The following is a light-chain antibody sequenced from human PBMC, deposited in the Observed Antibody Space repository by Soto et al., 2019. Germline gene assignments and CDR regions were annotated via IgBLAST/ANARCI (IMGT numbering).Light chain of an antibody. CDR1: SSNIGTND. CDR2: YDD. V-gene: IGLV1-36*01. Sequence: QSVLTQPPSASEAPRQRVTISCSGSSSNIGTNDVNWYQQLPGKAPKLLIYYDDLLPSGVSDRFSGSKSGTSASLAISGLQSEDEADYYWAAWDDSLNGWVFRGGTKVNVL. CDR3: AAWDDSLNGWV. J-gene: IGLJ3*02.